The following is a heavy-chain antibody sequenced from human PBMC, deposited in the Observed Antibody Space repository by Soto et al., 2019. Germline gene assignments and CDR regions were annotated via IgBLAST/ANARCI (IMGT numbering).Heavy chain of an antibody. Sequence: EVQLLQSGGGLVQPGRSLRLSCVGSGFTFSRYAMIWVRQTPGKGLEWVSGIGDRGTTTYYADSVKGRFTISRDNSGNTLFLQMNSLRAEDTAVYYCAKDRLGDYYYYGMDVWGQGTTVTVS. J-gene: IGHJ6*02. CDR2: IGDRGTTT. D-gene: IGHD4-17*01. CDR1: GFTFSRYA. CDR3: AKDRLGDYYYYGMDV. V-gene: IGHV3-23*01.